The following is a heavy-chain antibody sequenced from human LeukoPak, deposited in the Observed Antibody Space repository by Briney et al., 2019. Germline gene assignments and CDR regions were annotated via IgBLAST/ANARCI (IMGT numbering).Heavy chain of an antibody. CDR3: ARDRRRTIAVAGTRFDP. CDR1: GGSISSYY. J-gene: IGHJ5*02. CDR2: IYYSGST. V-gene: IGHV4-39*07. Sequence: PSETLSLTCTVSGGSISSYYWGWIRQPPGKGLEWIGSIYYSGSTYYNPSLKSRVIISVDTSKNQFSLKLSSVTAADTAVYYCARDRRRTIAVAGTRFDPWGQGTLVTVSS. D-gene: IGHD6-19*01.